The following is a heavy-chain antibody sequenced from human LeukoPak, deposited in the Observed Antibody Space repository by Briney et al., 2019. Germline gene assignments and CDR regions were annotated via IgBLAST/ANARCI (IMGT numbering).Heavy chain of an antibody. D-gene: IGHD4-17*01. CDR3: ARDDYGGNSCAFDI. Sequence: GGSLRLSCAAAGVTFSSYSMNWVRQAPGKGLEWVSSISSSSSYIYYADSVKGRFTISRDNAKNSLYLQMNSLRAEDTAVYYCARDDYGGNSCAFDIWGQGTMVTVSS. J-gene: IGHJ3*02. CDR1: GVTFSSYS. V-gene: IGHV3-21*01. CDR2: ISSSSSYI.